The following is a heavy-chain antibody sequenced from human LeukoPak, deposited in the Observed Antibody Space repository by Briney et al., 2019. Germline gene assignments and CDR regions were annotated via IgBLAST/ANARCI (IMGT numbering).Heavy chain of an antibody. Sequence: GESLKISCKGSGYSFTNYWIGWVRQMPGKGLEWMGIIYPGDSDTRYSPSFQGQVTISADKSISTAYLQWSSLKASDTAMYYCARQGGYCSGGSCYSHWFDPWGQGTLVTVSS. CDR2: IYPGDSDT. V-gene: IGHV5-51*01. CDR1: GYSFTNYW. D-gene: IGHD2-15*01. CDR3: ARQGGYCSGGSCYSHWFDP. J-gene: IGHJ5*02.